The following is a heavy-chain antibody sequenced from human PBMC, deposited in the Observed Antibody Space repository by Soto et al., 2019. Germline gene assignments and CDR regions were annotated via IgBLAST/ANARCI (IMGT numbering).Heavy chain of an antibody. CDR3: ASIRGYSCYYPYRDYYYYMDF. CDR1: GGSISGYY. D-gene: IGHD5-12*01. J-gene: IGHJ6*03. V-gene: IGHV4-59*08. Sequence: SETLSLTCTVSGGSISGYYWTWIRQPPGKGLEWIGYIYYSGSTNYNPSLKSRVTISLDTSKNQLSLKLNSVTAADSAVYYCASIRGYSCYYPYRDYYYYMDFWGQGTTVTVSS. CDR2: IYYSGST.